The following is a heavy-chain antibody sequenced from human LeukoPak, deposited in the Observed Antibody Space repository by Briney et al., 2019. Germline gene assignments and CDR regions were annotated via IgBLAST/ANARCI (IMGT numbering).Heavy chain of an antibody. D-gene: IGHD3-10*01. CDR2: ISWNSGSI. J-gene: IGHJ3*02. V-gene: IGHV3-9*01. CDR3: ASPLRGGTDDAFDI. Sequence: GGSLRLSCAASGFTFDDYAMHWVRQAPGKGLEWVSGISWNSGSIGYADSVKGRFTISRDNAKNSLYLQMNSLRAEDTALYYCASPLRGGTDDAFDIWGQGTMVTVSS. CDR1: GFTFDDYA.